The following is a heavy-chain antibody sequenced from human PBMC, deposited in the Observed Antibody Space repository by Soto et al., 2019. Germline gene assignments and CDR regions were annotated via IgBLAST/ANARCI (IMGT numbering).Heavy chain of an antibody. J-gene: IGHJ4*02. CDR1: GYTFTSYS. CDR3: ARDAGYGLIDY. Sequence: QVHLVQSGAEVKKPGASVKVSCKASGYTFTSYSISWVRQAPGQGLEWMGWISAYNGNTYHARKLQGRVTMTTDTSTSTAYMELRSLRSDDTAVYYWARDAGYGLIDYWGQGTLVTVSS. CDR2: ISAYNGNT. D-gene: IGHD5-18*01. V-gene: IGHV1-18*01.